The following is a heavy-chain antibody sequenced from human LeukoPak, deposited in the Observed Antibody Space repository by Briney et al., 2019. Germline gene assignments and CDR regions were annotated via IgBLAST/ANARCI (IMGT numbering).Heavy chain of an antibody. CDR2: INPNSGGT. V-gene: IGHV1-2*02. CDR1: GYTFTCYY. J-gene: IGHJ4*02. Sequence: GASVKVSFKASGYTFTCYYMHWVRQAPGQGLEWMGWINPNSGGTNSAQKFQGRVTMTRDTSISTAYMELSRLGSDDTAVYYCARDTRYCSGGSCDGDYWGQGTLVTVSS. CDR3: ARDTRYCSGGSCDGDY. D-gene: IGHD2-15*01.